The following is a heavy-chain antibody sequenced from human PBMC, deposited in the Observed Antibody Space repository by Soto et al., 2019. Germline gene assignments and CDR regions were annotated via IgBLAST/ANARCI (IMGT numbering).Heavy chain of an antibody. CDR2: IYYDGSNK. CDR3: ARDFPYFSGRSGYYWVPPGDY. CDR1: GFTFSTYG. V-gene: IGHV3-33*01. D-gene: IGHD3-22*01. J-gene: IGHJ4*02. Sequence: QVHLVESGGGVVQPGRSLRLSCAASGFTFSTYGMHWVRQAPGKGLEWVAVIYYDGSNKYYADSVKGRFTISRDNSKNTLYLQMNSLRAEDTALYYCARDFPYFSGRSGYYWVPPGDYWGQGTLVTVSS.